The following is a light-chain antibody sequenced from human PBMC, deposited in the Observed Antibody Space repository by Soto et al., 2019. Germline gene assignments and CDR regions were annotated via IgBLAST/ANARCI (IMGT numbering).Light chain of an antibody. J-gene: IGLJ1*01. CDR3: CSYAGSYSYV. CDR1: SSDVGGYNY. Sequence: QSALTQPRSMSGSPGQSVTISCTGTSSDVGGYNYVSWYQQHPGKDPKLMIYDVSKRPSGVPDRFSGSKSGNTASLTISGLQAEDEADYYCCSYAGSYSYVFGTGTKLTVL. V-gene: IGLV2-11*01. CDR2: DVS.